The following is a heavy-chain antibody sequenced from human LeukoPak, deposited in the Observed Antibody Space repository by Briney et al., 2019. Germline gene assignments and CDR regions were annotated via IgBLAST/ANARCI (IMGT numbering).Heavy chain of an antibody. D-gene: IGHD4-17*01. J-gene: IGHJ1*01. V-gene: IGHV4-4*02. CDR1: GGSISSSNW. Sequence: SETLSLTCAVSGGSISSSNWWSWVRQPPGKGLEWIGEIYHSGSTNYNPSLKSRVTISVDKSKNQFSLKLSSVTAADTAVYYCARSYGDYAEYFQHWGQGTLVTVSS. CDR2: IYHSGST. CDR3: ARSYGDYAEYFQH.